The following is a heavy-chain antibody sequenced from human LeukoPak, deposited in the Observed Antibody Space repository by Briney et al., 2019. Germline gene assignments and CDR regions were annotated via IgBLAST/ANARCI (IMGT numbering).Heavy chain of an antibody. CDR1: GFTFRNYG. J-gene: IGHJ6*03. CDR3: AKEACSKTTCYEPPYSPYMDV. V-gene: IGHV3-23*01. CDR2: IISGGTTT. D-gene: IGHD2-2*01. Sequence: GGSLRLSCAASGFTFRNYGMAWVRQAPGKGLEWVSSIISGGTTTYYADSVKGRFIISRDNSRYTVSLQMNYLRVEDTGRYFCAKEACSKTTCYEPPYSPYMDVWGKGTTVTISS.